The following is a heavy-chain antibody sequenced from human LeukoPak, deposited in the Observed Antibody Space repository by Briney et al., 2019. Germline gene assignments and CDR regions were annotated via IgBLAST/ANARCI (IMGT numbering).Heavy chain of an antibody. CDR2: IIPILGIA. V-gene: IGHV1-69*04. CDR3: ARAYSVVAANNWFDP. D-gene: IGHD2-15*01. CDR1: GGTFSSYA. Sequence: ASVKVSCKASGGTFSSYAISWVRQAPGQGLEWMGRIIPILGIANYAQKFQGRVTITADKSTSTAYMGLSSLRSEDTAVYYCARAYSVVAANNWFDPWGQGTLVTVSS. J-gene: IGHJ5*02.